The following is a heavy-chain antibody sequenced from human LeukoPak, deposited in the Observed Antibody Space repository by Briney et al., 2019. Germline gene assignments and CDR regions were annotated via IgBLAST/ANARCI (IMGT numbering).Heavy chain of an antibody. D-gene: IGHD3-10*01. V-gene: IGHV7-4-1*02. CDR3: AREGDSITMVRGDLPTD. CDR2: INTNTGNP. J-gene: IGHJ4*02. Sequence: ASVKVSCKASGYTFTSYAMNWVRQAPGQGLEWMGWINTNTGNPTCAQGFTGRFVFSLDTSVSTAYLQISSLKAEDTAVYYCAREGDSITMVRGDLPTDWGQGTLVTVSS. CDR1: GYTFTSYA.